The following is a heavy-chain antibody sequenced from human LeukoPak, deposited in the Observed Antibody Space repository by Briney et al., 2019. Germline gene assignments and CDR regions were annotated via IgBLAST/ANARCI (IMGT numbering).Heavy chain of an antibody. V-gene: IGHV3-7*01. J-gene: IGHJ4*02. D-gene: IGHD3-22*01. CDR2: IKQDGSET. Sequence: GGSLRLSCAASEFTFSHHWMTWVRQAPGKGLELVANIKQDGSETYYVDSVKGRFTISRDNSKNTLYLQMNSLRGEDTAVYYCARLADYDNGGNFDYWGQGTLVTVSP. CDR1: EFTFSHHW. CDR3: ARLADYDNGGNFDY.